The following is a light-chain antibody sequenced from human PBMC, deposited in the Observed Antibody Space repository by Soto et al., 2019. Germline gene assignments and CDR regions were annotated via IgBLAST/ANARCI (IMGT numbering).Light chain of an antibody. CDR1: SSNIGSNT. Sequence: QSALTQPPSASGTPGQRVTISCSGSSSNIGSNTVNWYQQLPGSAPKLLMYSTNQRPSGVPARFSGSKSGTSASLAISGRQSEDEADYYCAAWDGSLNVVLFGGGTKLTVL. J-gene: IGLJ2*01. CDR2: STN. V-gene: IGLV1-44*01. CDR3: AAWDGSLNVVL.